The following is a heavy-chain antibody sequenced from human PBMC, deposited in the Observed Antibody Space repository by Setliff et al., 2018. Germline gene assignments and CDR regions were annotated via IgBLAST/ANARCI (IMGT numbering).Heavy chain of an antibody. CDR2: FDPEDGET. D-gene: IGHD3-22*01. Sequence: ASVKVSCKVSGYTLTELSRHWVRQAPGKGLEWMGGFDPEDGETIYAQKFQGRVTMTEDTSTDTAYMELSSLRSEDTAVYYCATTHYDSSGYYYLERSAFDLWGQGPMVTV. J-gene: IGHJ3*01. CDR3: ATTHYDSSGYYYLERSAFDL. V-gene: IGHV1-24*01. CDR1: GYTLTELS.